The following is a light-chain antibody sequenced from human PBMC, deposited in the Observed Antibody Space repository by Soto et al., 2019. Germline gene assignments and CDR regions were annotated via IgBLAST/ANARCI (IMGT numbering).Light chain of an antibody. V-gene: IGKV3-20*01. Sequence: EIVLTQSPATLSLSPGESATLSCRASRSLDSGQLAWYQQKVGRAPRLLIHDAFIRATGIPDRFSGSGSGTDFTLTIARLEPEDFAVYYCQQYGGSPRTFGQGTRLEI. CDR3: QQYGGSPRT. J-gene: IGKJ5*01. CDR1: RSLDSGQ. CDR2: DAF.